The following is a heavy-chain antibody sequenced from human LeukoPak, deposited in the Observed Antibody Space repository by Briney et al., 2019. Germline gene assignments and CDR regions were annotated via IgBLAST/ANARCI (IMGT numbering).Heavy chain of an antibody. CDR2: VLHTGST. CDR1: GYSLTNHY. CDR3: ARGPAALHP. Sequence: SETLFLTCAVHGYSLTNHYWIWIRQPPGKGLEWIAEVLHTGSTNCNPSFKSRVTISVDTSKNQFFLNLTSVTAADTAVYYCARGPAALHPWGQGLLVTVSS. J-gene: IGHJ5*02. V-gene: IGHV4-34*12. D-gene: IGHD6-13*01.